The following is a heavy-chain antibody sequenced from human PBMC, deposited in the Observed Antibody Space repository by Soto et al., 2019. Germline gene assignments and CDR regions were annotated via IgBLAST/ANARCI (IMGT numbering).Heavy chain of an antibody. V-gene: IGHV3-7*01. CDR2: IKQDGSEK. CDR1: GFTFSSYW. J-gene: IGHJ4*02. Sequence: PGGSLRLSCAASGFTFSSYWMSCVRHAPGKGLEWVANIKQDGSEKYYVDSVKGRFTISRDNAKNSLYLQMNSLRAEDTAVYYCASSSRGSSGWYPLDYWGQGALVIVSS. CDR3: ASSSRGSSGWYPLDY. D-gene: IGHD6-19*01.